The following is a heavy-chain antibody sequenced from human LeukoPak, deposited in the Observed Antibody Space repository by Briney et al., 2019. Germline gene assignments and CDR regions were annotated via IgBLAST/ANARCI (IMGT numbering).Heavy chain of an antibody. V-gene: IGHV4-59*01. CDR3: ARDYGDYGWFDP. D-gene: IGHD4-17*01. CDR2: IDYSGST. Sequence: SETLSLTCTVSGGSISSYYWSWIRQPPGKGLEWIGYIDYSGSTNYNPSLKSRVTISVDTSKNQFSLKLSSVTAADTAVYYCARDYGDYGWFDPWGQGTLVTVSS. CDR1: GGSISSYY. J-gene: IGHJ5*02.